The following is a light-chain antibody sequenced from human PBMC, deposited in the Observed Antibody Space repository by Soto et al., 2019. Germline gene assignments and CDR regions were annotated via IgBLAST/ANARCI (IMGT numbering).Light chain of an antibody. CDR3: QQYNNRGT. J-gene: IGKJ1*01. CDR2: GAS. Sequence: EIVMTQSPATLSVSPGERATLSCRASQSVSSNLAWYQQRPGQAPRLLVYGASNRATGIPARFSGSGSGTEFTLAISSLQSEDFEDYYCQQYNNRGTFGQGTKVEIK. CDR1: QSVSSN. V-gene: IGKV3-15*01.